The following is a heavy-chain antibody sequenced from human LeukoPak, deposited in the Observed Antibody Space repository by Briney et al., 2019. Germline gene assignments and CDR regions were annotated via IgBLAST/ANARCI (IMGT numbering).Heavy chain of an antibody. CDR2: IYTSGST. J-gene: IGHJ5*02. V-gene: IGHV4-4*07. D-gene: IGHD3-16*01. CDR1: GGSISSYY. Sequence: PSETLSLTCTVSGGSISSYYWSWLRQPAGKGLEWLGRIYTSGSTNYNPSLKSRVTMSVATSKNQFSLKLSSVTAADTAVYYCARGGSVSVPVFWFDPWGQGTLVTVSS. CDR3: ARGGSVSVPVFWFDP.